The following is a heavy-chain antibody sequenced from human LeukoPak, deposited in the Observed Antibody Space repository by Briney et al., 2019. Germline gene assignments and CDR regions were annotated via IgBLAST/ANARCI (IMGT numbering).Heavy chain of an antibody. CDR1: GFTFSTYA. CDR2: ISANGAGT. V-gene: IGHV3-23*01. CDR3: VKDSSSGSYFDN. D-gene: IGHD3-10*01. J-gene: IGHJ4*02. Sequence: PGGSLRLSCAASGFTFSTYAMNWVRQAPGKGLEWVSAISANGAGTYYADSVKGGFTISRDNSRNTLHLQMSSLRVEDTAVYYCVKDSSSGSYFDNWGQGNLVTVSS.